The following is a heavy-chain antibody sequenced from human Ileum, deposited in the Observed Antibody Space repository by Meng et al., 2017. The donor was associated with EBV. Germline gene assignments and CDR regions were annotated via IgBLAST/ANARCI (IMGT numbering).Heavy chain of an antibody. CDR2: TSHSGST. V-gene: IGHV4-4*02. J-gene: IGHJ4*02. D-gene: IGHD3-22*01. CDR1: GGSISRSDW. CDR3: ASSDYYRSDY. Sequence: QVQLRVSGPGLGKPSETLSLTCAVSGGSISRSDWWSWVRQPPGKGLEWIGETSHSGSTNYSPSLKSRVTISLDKSKNQLSLKLNSVTAADTAVYYCASSDYYRSDYWGQGTLVTVSS.